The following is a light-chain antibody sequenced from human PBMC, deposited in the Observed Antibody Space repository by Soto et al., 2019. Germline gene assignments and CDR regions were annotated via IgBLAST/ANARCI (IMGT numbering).Light chain of an antibody. J-gene: IGKJ1*01. CDR1: QTISSY. V-gene: IGKV1-39*01. CDR3: QQSYITPPWT. Sequence: DIQMTQSPSSLSASVGDRVTITCRASQTISSYLNWYQQKPGKAPELLIYTASNLQSGVPSRFSGSGSGTDFTLTISSLQPEDFATYVCQQSYITPPWTFGQGTKVEIK. CDR2: TAS.